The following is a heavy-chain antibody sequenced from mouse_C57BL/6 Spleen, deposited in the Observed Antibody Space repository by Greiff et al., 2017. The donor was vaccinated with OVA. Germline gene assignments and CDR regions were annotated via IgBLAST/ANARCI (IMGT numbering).Heavy chain of an antibody. J-gene: IGHJ3*01. V-gene: IGHV1-54*01. D-gene: IGHD1-1*01. CDR3: AREGTTVGEGFAY. CDR1: GYAFTNYS. Sequence: QVQLKQSGAELVRPGPSVKVSCTASGYAFTNYSIGWVKQRPGQGLEWIGVINPGSGGTNYNEKFTGQATLTADKSSSTAYMQLSSMTSVDSAVYVCAREGTTVGEGFAYWGQGTLVTVSA. CDR2: INPGSGGT.